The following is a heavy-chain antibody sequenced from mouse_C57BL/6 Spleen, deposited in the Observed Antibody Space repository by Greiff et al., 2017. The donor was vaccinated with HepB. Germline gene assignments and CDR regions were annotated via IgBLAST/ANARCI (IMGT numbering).Heavy chain of an antibody. CDR1: GYTFTSYG. V-gene: IGHV1-81*01. J-gene: IGHJ4*01. Sequence: VQVVESGAELARPGASVKLSCKASGYTFTSYGISWVKQRTGQGLEWIGEIYPRSGNTYYNEKFKGKATLTADKSSSTAYMELRSLTSEDSAVYFCASNYVDYAMDYWGQGTSVTVSS. CDR2: IYPRSGNT. D-gene: IGHD2-1*01. CDR3: ASNYVDYAMDY.